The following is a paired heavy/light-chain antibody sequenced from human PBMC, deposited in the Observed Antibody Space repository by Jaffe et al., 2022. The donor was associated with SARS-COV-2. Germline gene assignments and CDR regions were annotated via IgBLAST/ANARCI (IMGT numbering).Light chain of an antibody. J-gene: IGLJ1*01. CDR1: SSDVGGYNY. CDR3: SSYTSSSTLRV. V-gene: IGLV2-14*03. Sequence: QSALTQPASVSGSPGQSITISCTGTSSDVGGYNYVSWYQHHPGKAPKLMIYDVSNRPSGVSNRFSGSKSGNTASLTISGLQAEDETDYYCSSYTSSSTLRVFGTGTKVTVL. CDR2: DVS.
Heavy chain of an antibody. CDR1: GYRFTNFW. CDR3: ARLTDYNEDY. D-gene: IGHD4-4*01. CDR2: IYPADSDV. J-gene: IGHJ4*02. V-gene: IGHV5-51*01. Sequence: EVQLVQSGAEVKKAGESLKISCKGSGYRFTNFWIGWVRQMPGKGLEWMGIIYPADSDVRYSPSFQGQVTISADKSITTAYLRWSSLKSSDTAMYYCARLTDYNEDYWGQGTQVTVSS.